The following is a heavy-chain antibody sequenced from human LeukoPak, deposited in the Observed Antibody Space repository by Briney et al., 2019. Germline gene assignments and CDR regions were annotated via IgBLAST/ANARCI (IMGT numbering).Heavy chain of an antibody. D-gene: IGHD4-17*01. CDR1: GGSYSSCY. Sequence: SVTLSLTCTVSGGSYSSCYWLWIRQPPGKGLEWIGYIYYSGSTNYNPSLKSRVTILVDTSKNQSSLKLSSVTAADTAVYYCARDSSTTANLYYYYGMDVWGQGTTVTVSS. CDR3: ARDSSTTANLYYYYGMDV. V-gene: IGHV4-59*01. J-gene: IGHJ6*02. CDR2: IYYSGST.